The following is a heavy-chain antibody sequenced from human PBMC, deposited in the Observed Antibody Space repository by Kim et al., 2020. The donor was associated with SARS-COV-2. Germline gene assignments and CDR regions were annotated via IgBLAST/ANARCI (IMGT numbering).Heavy chain of an antibody. CDR1: GFSLSTSGVG. V-gene: IGHV2-5*02. CDR3: AQTFYGDHYFDY. CDR2: IYWDDDK. J-gene: IGHJ4*02. D-gene: IGHD4-17*01. Sequence: SGPTLVKPTQTLTLTCTFSGFSLSTSGVGVGWIRQPPGKALEWLALIYWDDDKRYSPSLKSRLTITKDTSKNQVVLTMTNMDPVDTATYYCAQTFYGDHYFDYWGQGTLVTVSS.